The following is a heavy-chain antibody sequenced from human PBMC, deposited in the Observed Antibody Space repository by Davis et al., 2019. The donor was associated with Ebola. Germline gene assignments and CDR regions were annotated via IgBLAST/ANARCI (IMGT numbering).Heavy chain of an antibody. D-gene: IGHD5-18*01. CDR3: ARKSIQLWSFDY. J-gene: IGHJ4*02. CDR2: ISAYNGNT. CDR1: GYTFTSYG. Sequence: ASVTVSCQASGYTFTSYGISWVRQAPGQGLEWMGWISAYNGNTNYAQKLQGRVTMTTDTSTSTAYMELRSLRSDDTAVYYCARKSIQLWSFDYWGQGTLVTVSS. V-gene: IGHV1-18*04.